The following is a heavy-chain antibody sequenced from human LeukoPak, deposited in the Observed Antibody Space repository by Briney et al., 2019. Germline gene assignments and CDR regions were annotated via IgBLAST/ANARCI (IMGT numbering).Heavy chain of an antibody. CDR1: GFTLSSYE. D-gene: IGHD6-19*01. V-gene: IGHV3-48*03. Sequence: GGSLRLSCAASGFTLSSYEMNWVRLAPGKGLEWISYISRTGNSIYYADSVKGRFTISRDSAKNSLYLQMNSLRAEDTAVYYCARDPSGAVAGRRYLDYWGQGTLVTVSS. CDR3: ARDPSGAVAGRRYLDY. J-gene: IGHJ4*02. CDR2: ISRTGNSI.